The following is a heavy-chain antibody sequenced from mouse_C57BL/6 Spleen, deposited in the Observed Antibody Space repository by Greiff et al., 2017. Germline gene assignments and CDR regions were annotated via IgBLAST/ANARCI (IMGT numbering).Heavy chain of an antibody. Sequence: QVQLQQPGAELVKPGASVKMSCKASGYTFTSYWITWVKQRTGQGLEWIGDIYPGSGSTNYNEKFKSKATLTVDTSSSTAFMQLSSLTSEDSAFYYCARSGYGSETWFAYWGQGTLVTVSA. J-gene: IGHJ3*01. D-gene: IGHD1-1*01. CDR3: ARSGYGSETWFAY. CDR1: GYTFTSYW. V-gene: IGHV1-55*01. CDR2: IYPGSGST.